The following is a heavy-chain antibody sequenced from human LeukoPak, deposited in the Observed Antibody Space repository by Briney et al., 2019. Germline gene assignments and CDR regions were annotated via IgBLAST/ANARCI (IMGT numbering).Heavy chain of an antibody. J-gene: IGHJ5*02. CDR3: ARDLLGDIVVVPAAIGVDP. D-gene: IGHD2-2*02. V-gene: IGHV1-8*01. Sequence: ASVKVSCKASEYTFTNYDINWVRQATGQGLEWMGWINPNSGNTGYTQKFQGRVTMTRDTSTSTVYMELSSLRSEDTAVYYCARDLLGDIVVVPAAIGVDPWGQGTLVTVSS. CDR2: INPNSGNT. CDR1: EYTFTNYD.